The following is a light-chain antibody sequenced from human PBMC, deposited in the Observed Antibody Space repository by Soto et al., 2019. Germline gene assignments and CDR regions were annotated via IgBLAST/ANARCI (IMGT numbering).Light chain of an antibody. J-gene: IGLJ1*01. CDR3: TSFTSSSTQV. V-gene: IGLV2-14*01. CDR1: SGDVDAFDY. Sequence: QSVLTQPASVSGSPGQSITISCTGTSGDVDAFDYVSWYQQHPGKAPKLMIFGVSDRPSGVSDRFSGSKSGSTASLTISGLQAEDEADYFCTSFTSSSTQVFGTGTKVTVL. CDR2: GVS.